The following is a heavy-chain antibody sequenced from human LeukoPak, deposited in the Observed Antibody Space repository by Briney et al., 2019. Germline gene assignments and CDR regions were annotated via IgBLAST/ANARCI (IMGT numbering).Heavy chain of an antibody. V-gene: IGHV4-38-2*02. CDR2: IYHTGNT. J-gene: IGHJ3*02. Sequence: SETLSLTCTVSHYSISIGYYWVWIRQPPGKGLEWIASIYHTGNTSFNPSLRSRVSISVDTSKNQFSLNVTSVTAADTAVYYCARVPPYRAFEIWGQGTMVAVSS. D-gene: IGHD3-16*02. CDR3: ARVPPYRAFEI. CDR1: HYSISIGYY.